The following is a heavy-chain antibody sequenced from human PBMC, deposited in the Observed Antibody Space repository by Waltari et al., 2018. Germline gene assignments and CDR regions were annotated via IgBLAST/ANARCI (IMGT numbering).Heavy chain of an antibody. Sequence: QVQLQESGPGLVKPSETLSLTCAVSGYSISSGYYWGSIRQTPGKGLEWIGSIYHSGSTYYNPSLKSRVTISVDTSKNQFSLKLSSVTAADTAVYYCARDGALIAARPVLFDYWGQGTLVTVSS. CDR3: ARDGALIAARPVLFDY. J-gene: IGHJ4*02. D-gene: IGHD6-6*01. V-gene: IGHV4-38-2*02. CDR2: IYHSGST. CDR1: GYSISSGYY.